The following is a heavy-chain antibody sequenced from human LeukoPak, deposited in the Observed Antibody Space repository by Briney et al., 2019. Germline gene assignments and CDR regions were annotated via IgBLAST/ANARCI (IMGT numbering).Heavy chain of an antibody. V-gene: IGHV4-59*01. CDR2: IYYSGSI. Sequence: KAPESLSLTPAVSGGSTSGDNWCWVPPSPGRVLACSGYIYYSGSINYNPFLKSGVIISVDTSKNQFSRKLSSVTASDTAVYYCARGRGYYDSSGSPFYYCGHGNLVTVSS. J-gene: IGHJ4*01. CDR3: ARGRGYYDSSGSPFYY. D-gene: IGHD3-22*01. CDR1: GGSTSGDN.